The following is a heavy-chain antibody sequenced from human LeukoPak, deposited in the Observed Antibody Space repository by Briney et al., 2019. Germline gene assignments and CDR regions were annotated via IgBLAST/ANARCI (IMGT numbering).Heavy chain of an antibody. CDR3: ASSYSSRFDY. D-gene: IGHD6-13*01. V-gene: IGHV4-59*08. CDR2: ISYSGIT. CDR1: GGSIS. J-gene: IGHJ4*02. Sequence: SETLSLTCTVSGGSISPPGKGLEWIGYISYSGITNYNPSLKSRVTISVDTSKNQFSLKLSSVTAADTAVFYCASSYSSRFDYWGQGTLVTVSS.